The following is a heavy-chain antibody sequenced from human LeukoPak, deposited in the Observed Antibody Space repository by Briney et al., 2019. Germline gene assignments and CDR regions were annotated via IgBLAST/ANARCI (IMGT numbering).Heavy chain of an antibody. D-gene: IGHD1-26*01. V-gene: IGHV3-43*02. CDR1: GFTFDDYA. Sequence: GGSLRLSCAASGFTFDDYALHWVRQAPGKGLEWVSLISGDGGSTYYADSVKGRSTISRDNSKNSLYLQMNSLRTEDTALYYCAQDIIVGATSRYYYYGMDVWGQGTTVTVSS. CDR3: AQDIIVGATSRYYYYGMDV. CDR2: ISGDGGST. J-gene: IGHJ6*02.